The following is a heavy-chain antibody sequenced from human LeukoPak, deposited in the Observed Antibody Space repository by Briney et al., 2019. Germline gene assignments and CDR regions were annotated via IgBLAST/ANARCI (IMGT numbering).Heavy chain of an antibody. CDR3: AKAARLGSSHFDY. CDR1: GFTFTAYG. Sequence: GGSLRLSCATSGFTFTAYGLHWVRQAPGMGLEWVAVVWVDGNNKFYADSVKGRFTISRDNSRSTLYLHMNSLRDDDTAVYYCAKAARLGSSHFDYWGRGTLVTVSS. V-gene: IGHV3-33*03. CDR2: VWVDGNNK. J-gene: IGHJ4*02. D-gene: IGHD6-6*01.